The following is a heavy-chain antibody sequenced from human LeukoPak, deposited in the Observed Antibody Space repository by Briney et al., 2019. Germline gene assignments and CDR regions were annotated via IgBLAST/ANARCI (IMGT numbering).Heavy chain of an antibody. CDR1: GGSISSYY. CDR3: ARMGVYYYYYYMHV. D-gene: IGHD3-16*01. J-gene: IGHJ6*03. Sequence: SETLSLTCTVSGGSISSYYWSWIRQPPGKGLEWIGYIYYSGSTNYNPSLKSRVTISVDTSKNQFSLKLSSVTAADTAVYYCARMGVYYYYYYMHVWGKGTTVTLSS. CDR2: IYYSGST. V-gene: IGHV4-59*13.